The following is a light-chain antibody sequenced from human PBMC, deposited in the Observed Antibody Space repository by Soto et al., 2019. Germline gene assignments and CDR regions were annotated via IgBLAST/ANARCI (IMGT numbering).Light chain of an antibody. V-gene: IGKV1-9*01. Sequence: DIQLTQSPSFLSASIGYRVTITCRASQDFSNFLAWYQQKPGRAPKLLMYDASTLQSGVPSRFSGSGSGTEFTLTISSLQPEDFATYYCQQLYSFPLTFGGGTKVDI. CDR1: QDFSNF. CDR2: DAS. J-gene: IGKJ4*01. CDR3: QQLYSFPLT.